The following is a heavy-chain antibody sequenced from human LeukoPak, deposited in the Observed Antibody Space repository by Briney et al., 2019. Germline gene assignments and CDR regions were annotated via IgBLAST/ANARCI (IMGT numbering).Heavy chain of an antibody. D-gene: IGHD6-25*01. CDR3: ARLRSGWAMGPFDY. Sequence: TPSETLSLTCTVSGGSISSSSYYWGWIRQPPGKGLEWIGSIYYSGSTYYNPSVKSRVTISVDTSKNQFFLTLSSVTAADTAVYYCARLRSGWAMGPFDYWGQGTLVTVSS. V-gene: IGHV4-39*01. CDR2: IYYSGST. CDR1: GGSISSSSYY. J-gene: IGHJ4*02.